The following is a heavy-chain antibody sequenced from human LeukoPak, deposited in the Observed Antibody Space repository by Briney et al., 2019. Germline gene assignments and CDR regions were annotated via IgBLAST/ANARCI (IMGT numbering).Heavy chain of an antibody. V-gene: IGHV3-9*01. D-gene: IGHD2-8*01. CDR3: AKEGSVCTNGICRYFDD. CDR2: LSWNSGHI. Sequence: GGSLRLSCAASGFNFDGCAMHWVRQAPAKGPEWVSRLSWNSGHIVYADSVKGRFTISRDNAKNSLYLQMDSLRGEDTALYYCAKEGSVCTNGICRYFDDWGQGTLVTVSS. J-gene: IGHJ4*02. CDR1: GFNFDGCA.